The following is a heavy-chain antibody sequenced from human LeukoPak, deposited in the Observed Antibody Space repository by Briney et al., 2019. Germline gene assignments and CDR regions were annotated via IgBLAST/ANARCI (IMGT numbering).Heavy chain of an antibody. CDR2: ISSSSGNT. D-gene: IGHD2-21*01. V-gene: IGHV3-23*01. J-gene: IGHJ4*02. CDR3: AKGRRSGGIARHYFDY. Sequence: GGSLRLSCAASRFTFRSYAMNWVRQAPGKGLEWVSSISSSSGNTYYIDSVKGRFTISRDNSKSTLYLQMNSLRAEDTAVYYCAKGRRSGGIARHYFDYWGQGTLVIVSS. CDR1: RFTFRSYA.